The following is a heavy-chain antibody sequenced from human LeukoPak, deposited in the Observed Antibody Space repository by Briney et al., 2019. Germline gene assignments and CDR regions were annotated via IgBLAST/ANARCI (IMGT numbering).Heavy chain of an antibody. CDR1: GGSISSYY. CDR3: ARQTAVGAPGFYFDY. J-gene: IGHJ4*02. D-gene: IGHD1-26*01. V-gene: IGHV4-59*08. CDR2: IYYSGST. Sequence: PSETLSLTCTVSGGSISSYYWSWIRQPPGKGLEWIGYIYYSGSTNYNPSLKSRVTISVDTSKNQFSLKLSSVTAADTAVYYCARQTAVGAPGFYFDYWGQGTLVTVSS.